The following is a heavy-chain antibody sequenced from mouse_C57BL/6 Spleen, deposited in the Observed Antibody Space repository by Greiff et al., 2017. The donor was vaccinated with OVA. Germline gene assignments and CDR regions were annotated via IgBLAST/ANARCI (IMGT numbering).Heavy chain of an antibody. CDR1: GFTFSSYA. CDR3: ARGGREGDFDY. D-gene: IGHD3-3*01. J-gene: IGHJ2*01. Sequence: EVKLVESGGGLVKPGGSLKLSCAASGFTFSSYAMSWVRPTPEKRLEWVATISDGGSYTYYPDNVKGRFTISRDNAKNNLYLQMSHLKSEDTAMYYCARGGREGDFDYWGQGTTLTVSS. CDR2: ISDGGSYT. V-gene: IGHV5-4*03.